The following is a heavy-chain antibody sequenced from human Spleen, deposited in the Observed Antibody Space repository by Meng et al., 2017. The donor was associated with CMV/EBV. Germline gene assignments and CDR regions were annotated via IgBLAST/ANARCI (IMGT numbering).Heavy chain of an antibody. V-gene: IGHV4-4*07. D-gene: IGHD4-23*01. Sequence: QVQLQESGPGLVKPSETLSLTCTVSGGSISSYYWSWIRQPAGKGLEWIGRIYTSGSTNYNPSLKSRVTISLDMSKNQFSLVLSSVTAADTAVYYCARGRAGNSYGLFDYWGQGTLVTVSS. J-gene: IGHJ4*02. CDR1: GGSISSYY. CDR3: ARGRAGNSYGLFDY. CDR2: IYTSGST.